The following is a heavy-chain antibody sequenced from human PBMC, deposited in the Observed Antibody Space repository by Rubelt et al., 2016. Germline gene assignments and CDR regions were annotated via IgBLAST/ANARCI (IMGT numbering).Heavy chain of an antibody. Sequence: QVHLVQSGAEMREPGSSVKVSCKASGGSVSSSEVSWVRQAPGQGLEWMGWINAGNGNTKYSQKFQGRVTITRDTSASTAYMELSSLRSEDTAVYYCARVIWGSGWSNNWFDPWGQGTLVTVSS. CDR2: INAGNGNT. V-gene: IGHV1-3*01. CDR1: GGSVSSSE. CDR3: ARVIWGSGWSNNWFDP. D-gene: IGHD6-19*01. J-gene: IGHJ5*02.